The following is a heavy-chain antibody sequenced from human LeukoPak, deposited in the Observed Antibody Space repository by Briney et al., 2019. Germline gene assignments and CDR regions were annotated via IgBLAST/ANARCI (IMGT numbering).Heavy chain of an antibody. J-gene: IGHJ4*02. V-gene: IGHV3-48*04. CDR1: GFTFSSYS. CDR2: ISSSSSAI. Sequence: GGSLRLSCAASGFTFSSYSIDWVRQAPGKGLEWLSYISSSSSAIYYAGSVKGRFTISRDNAKNSVYLQMNSLRAEDTAVYYCARVWSSGYTKDYWGQGTLVTVSS. CDR3: ARVWSSGYTKDY. D-gene: IGHD3-22*01.